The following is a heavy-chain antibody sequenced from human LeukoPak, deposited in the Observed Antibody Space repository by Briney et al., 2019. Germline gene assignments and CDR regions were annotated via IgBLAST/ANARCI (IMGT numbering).Heavy chain of an antibody. V-gene: IGHV4-59*01. CDR3: ARGSSSWFDY. D-gene: IGHD6-13*01. CDR1: GGSFSGYY. CDR2: IYYSGST. J-gene: IGHJ4*02. Sequence: SETLSLTCAVYGGSFSGYYWSWIRQPPGKGLEWIGYIYYSGSTNYNPSLKSRVTISVDTSKNQFSLKLSSVTAADTAVYYCARGSSSWFDYWGQGTLVTVSS.